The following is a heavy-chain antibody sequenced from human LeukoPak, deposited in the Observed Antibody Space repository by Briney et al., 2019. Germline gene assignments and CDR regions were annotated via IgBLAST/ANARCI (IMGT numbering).Heavy chain of an antibody. J-gene: IGHJ4*02. V-gene: IGHV4-59*01. CDR1: GGSISSYY. D-gene: IGHD3-22*01. CDR2: IYYSGST. CDR3: ARVTGYMIEGYFDY. Sequence: SETLSLTCTVSGGSISSYYWSWIRQPPGKGLEWIGYIYYSGSTNYNPSLKSRVTISVDTSKNQFSLRLSSVTAADTAVYYCARVTGYMIEGYFDYWGQGTLVTVSS.